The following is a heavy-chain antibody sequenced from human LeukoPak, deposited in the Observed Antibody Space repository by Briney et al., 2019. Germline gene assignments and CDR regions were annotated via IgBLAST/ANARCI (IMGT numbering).Heavy chain of an antibody. D-gene: IGHD3-22*01. Sequence: GRSLRLSCAASGFTFSSYGTHWVRQAPGKGLEWVAVIWYDGSNKYYADSVKGRFTISRDNSKNTLYLQMNSLRAEDTAVYYCARGSYYYDSSGYFDYWGQGTLVTVSS. CDR3: ARGSYYYDSSGYFDY. CDR2: IWYDGSNK. V-gene: IGHV3-33*01. J-gene: IGHJ4*02. CDR1: GFTFSSYG.